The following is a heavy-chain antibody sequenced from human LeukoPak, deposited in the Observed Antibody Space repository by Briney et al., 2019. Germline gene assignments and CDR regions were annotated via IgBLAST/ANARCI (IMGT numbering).Heavy chain of an antibody. CDR2: MNTGGSA. J-gene: IGHJ5*01. Sequence: GGSLRLSCKASGFTVSNNYMNWVRQAPGKGLEWVSVMNTGGSAYYADSVKGRFTISRDNSNNTLYLQMNSLRAEDTAVYYCARVRRQVGSRWFDSWGQGTLVTVSS. CDR3: ARVRRQVGSRWFDS. V-gene: IGHV3-53*01. D-gene: IGHD1-26*01. CDR1: GFTVSNNY.